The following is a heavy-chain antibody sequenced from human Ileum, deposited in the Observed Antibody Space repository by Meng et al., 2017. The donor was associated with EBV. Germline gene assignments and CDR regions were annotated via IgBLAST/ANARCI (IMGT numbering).Heavy chain of an antibody. Sequence: VTRKGPGPGLVNPRETRSLPCLWSGGSVSSDSYHWSWIRQSPGRGLEWIGHTYGSDINYSPSFQSRVTISIDPAKNQLFLKLTSVTAADTAMYYCAYYRVGRGGVGSWGQGTLVTVSS. CDR1: GGSVSSDSYH. D-gene: IGHD3-16*01. CDR3: AYYRVGRGGVGS. CDR2: TYGSDI. V-gene: IGHV4-61*01. J-gene: IGHJ4*02.